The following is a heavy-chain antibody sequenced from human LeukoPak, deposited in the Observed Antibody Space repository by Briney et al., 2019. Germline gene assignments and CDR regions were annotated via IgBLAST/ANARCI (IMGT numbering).Heavy chain of an antibody. V-gene: IGHV3-7*03. J-gene: IGHJ4*02. CDR2: IKQDGSEK. CDR1: GFTFSSYW. CDR3: ASVGYGGKPDY. Sequence: GGSLRLSCAASGFTFSSYWMTWVRQAPGKGLEWVANIKQDGSEKYYVDSVKGRFTISRDIAKNSLYLQMNSLRDEDTAVYYCASVGYGGKPDYWGQGTLVTVSS. D-gene: IGHD4-23*01.